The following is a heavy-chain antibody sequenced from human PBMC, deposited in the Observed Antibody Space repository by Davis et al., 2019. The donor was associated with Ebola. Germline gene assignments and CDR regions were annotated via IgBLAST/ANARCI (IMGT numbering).Heavy chain of an antibody. CDR3: ARAGIYRPYYFDY. CDR2: INHSGST. J-gene: IGHJ4*02. V-gene: IGHV4-34*01. Sequence: PSETLSLTCGVYGGSFTGYYWRWIRHPPGKGLEWLGEINHSGSTNCNPSLKSRVTISIDTSKNQFYLKLGSVTAADTAIYYCARAGIYRPYYFDYWGQGTLVTVSS. CDR1: GGSFTGYY. D-gene: IGHD3-10*01.